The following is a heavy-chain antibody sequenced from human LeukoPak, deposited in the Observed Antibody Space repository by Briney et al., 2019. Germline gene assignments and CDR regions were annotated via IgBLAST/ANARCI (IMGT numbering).Heavy chain of an antibody. CDR2: IYPGDSDT. V-gene: IGHV5-51*01. J-gene: IGHJ5*02. Sequence: GESLKISCKGSGYSFTSYWIGWVRQMPGKGLEWMGIIYPGDSDTRYSPSFQGQVTISADKSISTAYLQRSSLKASDTAVYYCARHSGWGSYWFDPWGQGTLVTVSS. D-gene: IGHD7-27*01. CDR3: ARHSGWGSYWFDP. CDR1: GYSFTSYW.